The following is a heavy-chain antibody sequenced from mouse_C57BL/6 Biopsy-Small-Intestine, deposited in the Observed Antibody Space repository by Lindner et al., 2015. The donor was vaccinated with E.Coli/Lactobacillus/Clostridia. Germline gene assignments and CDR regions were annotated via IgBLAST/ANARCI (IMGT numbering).Heavy chain of an antibody. J-gene: IGHJ4*01. CDR2: IIPILGIA. D-gene: IGHD2-3*01. Sequence: SVKVSCKAFGGTFSSYAISWVRQAPGQGLEWMGRIIPILGIANYAQKFQGRVTITADKSTSTAYMELSSLRSEDTAVYYCARVTEMATNFDYWGQGTLVTVSS. CDR1: GGTFSSYA. CDR3: ARVTEMATNFDY. V-gene: IGHV1-81*01.